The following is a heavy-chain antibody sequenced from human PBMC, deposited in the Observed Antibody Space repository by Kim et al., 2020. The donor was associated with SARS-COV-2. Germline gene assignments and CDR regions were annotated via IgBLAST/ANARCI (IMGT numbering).Heavy chain of an antibody. D-gene: IGHD3-22*01. CDR1: GFTFGDYA. CDR2: IRSKAYGGTT. V-gene: IGHV3-49*03. Sequence: GGSLRLSCTASGFTFGDYAMSWFRQAPGKGLEWVGFIRSKAYGGTTEYAASVKGRFTISRDDSKSIAYLQMNSLKTEDTAVYYCTRAMIVVVITGAFDIWGQGTMVTVSS. CDR3: TRAMIVVVITGAFDI. J-gene: IGHJ3*02.